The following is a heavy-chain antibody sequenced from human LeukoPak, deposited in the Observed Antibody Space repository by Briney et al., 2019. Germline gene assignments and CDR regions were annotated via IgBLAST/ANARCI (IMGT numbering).Heavy chain of an antibody. CDR2: INSDGSST. CDR3: ARNRIVVVTDYYFDY. CDR1: GFTFSSYW. D-gene: IGHD2-21*02. V-gene: IGHV3-74*01. J-gene: IGHJ4*02. Sequence: GGSLRLSCAASGFTFSSYWMHWVRQAPGKGLVWVSRINSDGSSTSYADSVKGRFTISRDNAKNTLYLQMNSLRAEDTAVYYCARNRIVVVTDYYFDYWGQGTLVTVSS.